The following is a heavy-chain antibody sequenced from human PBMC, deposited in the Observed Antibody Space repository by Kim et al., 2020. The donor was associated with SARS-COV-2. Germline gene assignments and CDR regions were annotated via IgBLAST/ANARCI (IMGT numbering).Heavy chain of an antibody. CDR2: HSGST. D-gene: IGHD1-26*01. CDR3: ARGTRGP. J-gene: IGHJ5*02. Sequence: HSGSTNYNPSLKSRVTISVDTSKNQFSLKLSSVTAADTAVYYCARGTRGPWGQGTLVTVSS. V-gene: IGHV4-34*01.